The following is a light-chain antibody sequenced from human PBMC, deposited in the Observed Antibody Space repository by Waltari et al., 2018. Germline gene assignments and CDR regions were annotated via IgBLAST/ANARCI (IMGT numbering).Light chain of an antibody. CDR3: QQYNDWPLT. V-gene: IGKV3-15*01. CDR1: QSVSSD. Sequence: EIVMTQSPATLSVSPGERATLSCGASQSVSSDLACYQQKPGQAPRLLIYGASTRATGVPARFSGSGSGTEFTLTISSLQSEDFAVYYCQQYNDWPLTFGGGTKVEIK. CDR2: GAS. J-gene: IGKJ4*01.